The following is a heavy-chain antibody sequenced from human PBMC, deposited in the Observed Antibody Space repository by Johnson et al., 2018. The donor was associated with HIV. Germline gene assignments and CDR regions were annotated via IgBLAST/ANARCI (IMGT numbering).Heavy chain of an antibody. Sequence: VQLVESGGGLVQPGGSLRLSCAASGFTFSSYAMSWVRQAPGKGLVWVSAISGSGGSTYYADSVKGRFTIYRDNSTNTLDLQMNSLRAEDTAVYYCAKDLGVAADPDAFDIWGQGTMVTVSS. CDR1: GFTFSSYA. CDR2: ISGSGGST. V-gene: IGHV3-23*04. D-gene: IGHD6-13*01. J-gene: IGHJ3*02. CDR3: AKDLGVAADPDAFDI.